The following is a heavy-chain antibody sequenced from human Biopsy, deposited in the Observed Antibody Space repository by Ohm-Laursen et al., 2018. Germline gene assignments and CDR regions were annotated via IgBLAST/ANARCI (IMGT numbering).Heavy chain of an antibody. D-gene: IGHD3-9*01. CDR2: NIPILGTG. Sequence: SVKVSCKAPGGTFSNYGVNWVRQAPGQGLEWLGGNIPILGTGNYAQKFQDRVTVAADTSTSTATMELRSLRSDDTAVYYCATKLTGYSHHWGQGTLVTVPS. CDR3: ATKLTGYSHH. CDR1: GGTFSNYG. V-gene: IGHV1-69*06. J-gene: IGHJ1*01.